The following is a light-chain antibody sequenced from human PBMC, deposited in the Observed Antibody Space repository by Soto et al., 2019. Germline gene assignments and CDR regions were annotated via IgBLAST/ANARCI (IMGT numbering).Light chain of an antibody. CDR2: DAS. J-gene: IGKJ1*01. CDR1: QSISYW. V-gene: IGKV1-5*01. CDR3: KQYNSYWK. Sequence: DIQMTQSPSTLSASVGDRVTITCRASQSISYWLAWYQQKPGNAPKLLIYDASSLESGVPSRFSGSGSGTEFTLTISSLQPDDFATYYCKQYNSYWKFGQGTKVAIK.